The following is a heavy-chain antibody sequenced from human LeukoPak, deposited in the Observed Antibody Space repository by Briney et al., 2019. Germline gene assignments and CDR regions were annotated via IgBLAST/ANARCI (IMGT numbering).Heavy chain of an antibody. V-gene: IGHV1-46*01. CDR1: GYTFTNYY. Sequence: ASVKVSCKASGYTFTNYYIHWVRQAPGQGLEWMGLINPGGDNTDYAQNFQGRVTMTRDTSTSTVYMGLSSLRSEDTAVYYCARVRDGYNDAYDIWGQGTMVTVSS. D-gene: IGHD5-24*01. CDR3: ARVRDGYNDAYDI. J-gene: IGHJ3*02. CDR2: INPGGDNT.